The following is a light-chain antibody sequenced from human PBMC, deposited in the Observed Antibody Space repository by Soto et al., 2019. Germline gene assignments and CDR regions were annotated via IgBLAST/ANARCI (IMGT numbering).Light chain of an antibody. CDR1: SSDVGSYDR. V-gene: IGLV2-18*02. Sequence: QSALTQPPSGSASPGQSVTISCTGTSSDVGSYDRVSWYQQPPGTAPKLMIYEVSNRPSGVPDRFSGSKSGNTASLTISELQAEDEADYFCASYTTSSAFVVFGGGTKLTVL. CDR3: ASYTTSSAFVV. J-gene: IGLJ2*01. CDR2: EVS.